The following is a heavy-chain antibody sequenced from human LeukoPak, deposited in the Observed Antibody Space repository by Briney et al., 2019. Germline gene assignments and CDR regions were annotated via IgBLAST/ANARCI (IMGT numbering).Heavy chain of an antibody. CDR2: ISTSGSST. J-gene: IGHJ4*02. V-gene: IGHV3-23*01. Sequence: GGSLRLSCAASGFTFSSYAMTWVRQAPGKGLEWVSTISTSGSSTFYADSVKGRFTISRDNSKNTLYLQMNSLRAEDTGVYYCANQKYYYDSSGYYYFDYWGQGTLVTVSS. CDR1: GFTFSSYA. D-gene: IGHD3-22*01. CDR3: ANQKYYYDSSGYYYFDY.